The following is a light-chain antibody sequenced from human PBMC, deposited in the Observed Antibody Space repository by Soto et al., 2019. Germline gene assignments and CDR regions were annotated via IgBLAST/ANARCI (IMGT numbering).Light chain of an antibody. Sequence: EIVLTQSGGTVSLSPGERATLSSRASQSFRGLLAWYQQKPGQAPRLLIYDAYNRATGIPPRFSGSGSGTDFTLTISSLEPEDSAVYYCQQRHMWPITFGQGTRLEI. J-gene: IGKJ5*01. V-gene: IGKV3-11*01. CDR2: DAY. CDR3: QQRHMWPIT. CDR1: QSFRGL.